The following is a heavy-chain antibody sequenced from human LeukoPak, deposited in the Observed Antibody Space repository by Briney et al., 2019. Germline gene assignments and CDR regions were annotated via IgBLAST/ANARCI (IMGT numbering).Heavy chain of an antibody. CDR1: GFTFHSCV. D-gene: IGHD1-26*01. Sequence: GGSLRLSCAASGFTFHSCVIIWVRQAPGKGLEWVSGISGSGGSTYYADSVKGRFTISRDNSKNTLYLQMNSLRVEDTAVYYCAKLIKLSGSSHVDYWGQGTLVTVSS. CDR2: ISGSGGST. J-gene: IGHJ4*02. V-gene: IGHV3-23*01. CDR3: AKLIKLSGSSHVDY.